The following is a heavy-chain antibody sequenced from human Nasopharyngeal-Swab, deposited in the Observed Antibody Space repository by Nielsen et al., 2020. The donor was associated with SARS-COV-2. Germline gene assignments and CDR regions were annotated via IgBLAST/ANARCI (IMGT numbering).Heavy chain of an antibody. CDR3: ARGSPRSGMDV. CDR1: GGSFSGYY. Sequence: SETLSLTCAVYGGSFSGYYWSWIRQPPGKGLEWIGEINHSGSTNYNPSLKGRVTISVDTSKNQFSLKLSSVTAADTAVYYCARGSPRSGMDVWGQGTTVTVSS. J-gene: IGHJ6*02. V-gene: IGHV4-34*01. CDR2: INHSGST.